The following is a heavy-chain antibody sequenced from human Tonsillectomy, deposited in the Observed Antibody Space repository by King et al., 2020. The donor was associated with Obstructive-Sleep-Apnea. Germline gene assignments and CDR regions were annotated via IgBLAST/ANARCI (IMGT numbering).Heavy chain of an antibody. V-gene: IGHV3-64D*09. CDR1: GFTFSSYA. Sequence: QLVQSGGHLVQPGGSLRLSCSASGFTFSSYAMHWVRQAPGKGLEYVSAISSNGANTYYPDSVKGRFTISRDNSKNTLYLQMSSLRAEETAVYYCVKEYDFGNPGGKFEYWGQGTLVTVSS. CDR2: ISSNGANT. CDR3: VKEYDFGNPGGKFEY. D-gene: IGHD3-3*01. J-gene: IGHJ4*02.